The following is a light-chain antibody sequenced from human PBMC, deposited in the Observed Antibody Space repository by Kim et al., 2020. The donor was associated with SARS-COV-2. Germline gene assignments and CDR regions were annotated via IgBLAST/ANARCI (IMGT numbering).Light chain of an antibody. V-gene: IGKV1-39*01. J-gene: IGKJ4*01. CDR3: EQSKSGPGT. CDR2: DAS. CDR1: QSISTY. Sequence: DIQVTQSPPPLSASVGDRVTITCRASQSISTYLNWYQQRPGKAPKLLIYDASSLQSGVPARFSGSGSGKDFTLAISSLQPEDFGTYYGEQSKSGPGTFGGGTKVESK.